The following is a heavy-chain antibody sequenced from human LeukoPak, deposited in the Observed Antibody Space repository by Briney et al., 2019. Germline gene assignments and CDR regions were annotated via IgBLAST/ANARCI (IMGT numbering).Heavy chain of an antibody. V-gene: IGHV3-66*02. CDR3: AKDTGRRIFGVAYDAFDI. J-gene: IGHJ3*02. Sequence: PGGSLRLSCAASGFTVSSNYMSWVRRAPGKGLECVSVIYSGGSTYYADSVKGRFTISRDNSKNTLYLQMNSLRPEDTAVYYCAKDTGRRIFGVAYDAFDIWGQGTMITVSS. D-gene: IGHD3-3*01. CDR2: IYSGGST. CDR1: GFTVSSNY.